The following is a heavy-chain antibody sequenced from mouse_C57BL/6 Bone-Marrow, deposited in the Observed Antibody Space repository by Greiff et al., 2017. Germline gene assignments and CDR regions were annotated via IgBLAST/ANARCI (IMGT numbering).Heavy chain of an antibody. V-gene: IGHV5-2*01. J-gene: IGHJ3*01. CDR2: INSGGGST. CDR3: ARYGYGNYPLAY. Sequence: EVQRVESGGGLVQPGESLKLSCESNEYEFPSHVMSWVRKTPGKRLELVGAINSGGGSTYYPDTMERRCIISRDNTKKTLYLQMSSLRYEDTALYYCARYGYGNYPLAYWGQGTLVTVSA. CDR1: EYEFPSHV. D-gene: IGHD2-1*01.